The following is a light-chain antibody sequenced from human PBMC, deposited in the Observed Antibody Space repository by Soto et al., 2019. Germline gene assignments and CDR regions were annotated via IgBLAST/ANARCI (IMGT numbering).Light chain of an antibody. CDR2: EVS. Sequence: SVLTQPPSASGSHGQSVTISCTGTSSDVGGYNYVSWYQQHPGKAPKLMIYEVSKRPSGVPDRFSGSKSCNTASLTVSGLQAEDEADYYCSSYAGSNNLVFGTGTKVTVL. J-gene: IGLJ1*01. CDR1: SSDVGGYNY. CDR3: SSYAGSNNLV. V-gene: IGLV2-8*01.